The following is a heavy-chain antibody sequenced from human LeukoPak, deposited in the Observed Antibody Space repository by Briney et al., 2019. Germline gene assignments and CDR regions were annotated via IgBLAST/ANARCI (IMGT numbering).Heavy chain of an antibody. CDR3: AKDKEAIFGGWSY. J-gene: IGHJ4*02. CDR1: VFTFSSYA. V-gene: IGHV3-23*01. D-gene: IGHD3-3*01. Sequence: GRSLRLSCAASVFTFSSYAMSWVRQAPGKELEWVSAISGSGGSTYYEDSVKGRFTISRDNSKNTLYLQMNSLRAEDTAVYYCAKDKEAIFGGWSYWGQGTLVTVSS. CDR2: ISGSGGST.